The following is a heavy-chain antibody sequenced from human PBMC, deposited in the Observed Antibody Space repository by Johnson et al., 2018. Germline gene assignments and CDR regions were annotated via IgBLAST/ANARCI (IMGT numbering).Heavy chain of an antibody. CDR2: IWYDGRNK. CDR3: ARSLRYFDWSYYYYGRDV. Sequence: QVQPVQSGGGVVQPGRSXRLSCAASGFTFSSYGMHWVRQAPGQGLEWVAVIWYDGRNKYYADAAKGRFTISRDNSKNTLYLQMNSLRAEDTAVYCRARSLRYFDWSYYYYGRDVWGQGTTVTVSS. V-gene: IGHV3-33*01. CDR1: GFTFSSYG. D-gene: IGHD3-9*01. J-gene: IGHJ6*02.